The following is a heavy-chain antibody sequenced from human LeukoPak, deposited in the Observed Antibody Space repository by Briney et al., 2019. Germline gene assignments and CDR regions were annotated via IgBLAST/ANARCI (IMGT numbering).Heavy chain of an antibody. CDR3: ARDQLARGIVFDI. J-gene: IGHJ3*02. CDR1: GFTFSSYS. D-gene: IGHD1-26*01. Sequence: GGSLRLSCAASGFTFSSYSMNWVRQAPGKGLEWVANIKQDASGKYYVDSVKGRFTISRDNAKNALYLQMNSLTAEDTAVYYCARDQLARGIVFDIWGQGTMVTVSS. V-gene: IGHV3-7*01. CDR2: IKQDASGK.